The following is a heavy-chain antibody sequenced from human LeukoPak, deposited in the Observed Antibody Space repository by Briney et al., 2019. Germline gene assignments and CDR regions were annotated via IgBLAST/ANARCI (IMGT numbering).Heavy chain of an antibody. D-gene: IGHD6-13*01. V-gene: IGHV1-2*02. CDR1: GYTFTGYY. J-gene: IGHJ4*02. CDR2: INPNSGGT. CDR3: ITAAESDFDY. Sequence: GASVKVSCKASGYTFTGYYMHWVRQAPGQGLEWMGWINPNSGGTNYAQRFQGRVTVTRDTSISTAFMELSRLKSDDTAVYYCITAAESDFDYWGQGTLVTVSS.